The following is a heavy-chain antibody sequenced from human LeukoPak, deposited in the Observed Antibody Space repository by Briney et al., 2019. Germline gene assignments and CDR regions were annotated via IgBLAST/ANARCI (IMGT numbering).Heavy chain of an antibody. J-gene: IGHJ4*02. CDR2: INEDGSNK. Sequence: GGLLRLCWAASGFIFNNYCMSWVRQAPGMGLGLVANINEDGSNKYYADSVKGGFTISRDTAKNSLYLRMNYLRAEATAVYYCARGVYGDSHIDCSGQGNPVIVSS. V-gene: IGHV3-7*03. CDR3: ARGVYGDSHIDC. D-gene: IGHD4-17*01. CDR1: GFIFNNYC.